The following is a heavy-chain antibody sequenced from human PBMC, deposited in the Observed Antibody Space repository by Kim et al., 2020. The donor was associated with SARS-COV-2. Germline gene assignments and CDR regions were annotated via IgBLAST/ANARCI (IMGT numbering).Heavy chain of an antibody. CDR1: GFTFSSYA. CDR2: ISGSGGST. CDR3: AKDRGYSYGYEGYVGYYYYYGMDV. V-gene: IGHV3-23*01. J-gene: IGHJ6*02. Sequence: GGSLRLSCAASGFTFSSYAMSWVRQAPGKGLEWVSAISGSGGSTYYADSVKGRFTISRDNSKNTLYLQMNSLRAEDTAVYYCAKDRGYSYGYEGYVGYYYYYGMDVWGQGTTVTVSS. D-gene: IGHD5-18*01.